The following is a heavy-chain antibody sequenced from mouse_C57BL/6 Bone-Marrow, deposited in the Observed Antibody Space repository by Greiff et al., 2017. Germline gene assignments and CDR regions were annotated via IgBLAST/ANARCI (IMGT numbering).Heavy chain of an antibody. D-gene: IGHD1-1*01. Sequence: VKVVESGPELVKPGASVKISCKASGYAFSSSWMNWVKQRPGKGLEWIGRIYPGDGDTNYNGKFKGKATLTADKSSSTAYMQLSSLTSEDSAVYFCARRGVVGYFDYWGQGTTLTVSS. J-gene: IGHJ2*01. CDR3: ARRGVVGYFDY. V-gene: IGHV1-82*01. CDR2: IYPGDGDT. CDR1: GYAFSSSW.